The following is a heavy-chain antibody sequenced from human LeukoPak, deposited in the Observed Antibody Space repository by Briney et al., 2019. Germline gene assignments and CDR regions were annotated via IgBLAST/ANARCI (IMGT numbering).Heavy chain of an antibody. J-gene: IGHJ4*02. V-gene: IGHV3-23*01. CDR2: ISGSGGST. D-gene: IGHD6-13*01. CDR3: AKATGYSSSWTLDY. CDR1: GFTFSSYG. Sequence: GGTLRLSCAASGFTFSSYGMSWVRQAPGKGLEWVSAISGSGGSTYYADSVKGRFTISRDNSKNTLYLQMNSLRAEDTAVYYCAKATGYSSSWTLDYWGQGTLVTVSS.